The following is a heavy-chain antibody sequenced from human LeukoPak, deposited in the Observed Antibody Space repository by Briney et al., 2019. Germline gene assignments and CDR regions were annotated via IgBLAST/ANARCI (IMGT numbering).Heavy chain of an antibody. V-gene: IGHV4-34*01. CDR3: ARTMVRVVPAAIRGGFDY. Sequence: PSETLSLTCAVYGGSFSGYYWSWIRQPPGKGLEWIGEINHSGSTNYNPSLKSRVTISVDTSKNQFSLKLSSVTAADTAVYYCARTMVRVVPAAIRGGFDYWGQGTLVTVS. D-gene: IGHD2-2*02. CDR2: INHSGST. J-gene: IGHJ4*02. CDR1: GGSFSGYY.